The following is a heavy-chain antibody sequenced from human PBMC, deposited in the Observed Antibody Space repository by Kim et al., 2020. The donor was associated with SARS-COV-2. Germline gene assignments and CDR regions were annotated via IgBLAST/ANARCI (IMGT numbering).Heavy chain of an antibody. CDR3: AREESSSWYFSVDY. J-gene: IGHJ4*02. CDR2: ISSSSSYI. D-gene: IGHD6-13*01. Sequence: GGSLRLSCAASGFTFSSYSMNWVRQAPGKGLEWVSSISSSSSYIYYADSVKGRFTISRDNAKNSLYLQMNSLRAEDTAVYYCAREESSSWYFSVDYWGQGTLVTVSS. V-gene: IGHV3-21*01. CDR1: GFTFSSYS.